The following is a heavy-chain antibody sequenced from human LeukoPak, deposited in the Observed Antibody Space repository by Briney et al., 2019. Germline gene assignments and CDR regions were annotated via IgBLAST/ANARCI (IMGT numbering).Heavy chain of an antibody. CDR3: ARAHYCSSTSCYGGPGYYYGMDV. V-gene: IGHV3-33*01. Sequence: PGRSLRLSCAASGFTFSSYGMHWVRQAPGKGLEWVSVIWYDGSNKDYADSVKGRFTISRDNSKNTLYLQMNSLRAEDTAVYYCARAHYCSSTSCYGGPGYYYGMDVWGQGTTVTVSS. J-gene: IGHJ6*02. CDR2: IWYDGSNK. D-gene: IGHD2-2*01. CDR1: GFTFSSYG.